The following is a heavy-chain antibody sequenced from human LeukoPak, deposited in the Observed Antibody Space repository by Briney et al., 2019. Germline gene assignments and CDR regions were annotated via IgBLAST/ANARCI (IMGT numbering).Heavy chain of an antibody. CDR2: ISGDGGST. V-gene: IGHV3-43*02. CDR3: AKDIYSRRGSCFEH. J-gene: IGHJ1*01. CDR1: GFTFDDYA. Sequence: GGPLRLSCAASGFTFDDYAMHWVRQVPGKGLEWLSLISGDGGSTYYADSVKGRFTISRDNSKNSLYLQMNSLRTEDTALYYCAKDIYSRRGSCFEHWGQGTLVTVSS. D-gene: IGHD2-15*01.